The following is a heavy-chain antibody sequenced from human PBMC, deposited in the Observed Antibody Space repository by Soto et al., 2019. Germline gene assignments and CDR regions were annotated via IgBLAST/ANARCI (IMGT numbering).Heavy chain of an antibody. CDR1: GFTFSSYS. CDR3: ARSGDCSGGSCGYYFDY. J-gene: IGHJ4*02. Sequence: EVQLVESGGGLVKPGGSLRLSCAASGFTFSSYSMNWVRQAPGKGLEWVSSISSSSSYIYYADSVKGRFTISRDNAKNSLYLQMNSLRAEDTAVYYCARSGDCSGGSCGYYFDYWGQGTLVTVSS. CDR2: ISSSSSYI. D-gene: IGHD2-15*01. V-gene: IGHV3-21*01.